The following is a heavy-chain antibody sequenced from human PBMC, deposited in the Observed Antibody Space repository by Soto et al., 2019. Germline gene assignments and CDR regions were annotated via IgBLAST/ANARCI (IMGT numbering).Heavy chain of an antibody. J-gene: IGHJ5*02. D-gene: IGHD3-3*01. CDR3: ATRITVFGLLIPPFDP. V-gene: IGHV4-4*07. CDR1: GASMNSYH. Sequence: SETLSLTCTVSGASMNSYHWSWIRQPAGKGLEWIGHIHSSGSTNYNPSLKSRVTMSVDTSKNQFSLRLSSVTAADTAIYYCATRITVFGLLIPPFDPWGQGTQVTVSS. CDR2: IHSSGST.